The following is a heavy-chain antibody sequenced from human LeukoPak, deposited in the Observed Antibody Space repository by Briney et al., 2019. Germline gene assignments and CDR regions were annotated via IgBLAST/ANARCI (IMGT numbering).Heavy chain of an antibody. Sequence: GGSLRPSCAASGFTFSSYWMHWVRQAPGKGLVWVSRISPDGSDTSYADSVKGRFTISRDNAKNTVFLQMNSLRAEDTALYYCGKTSTSCCDYWGQGTLVTVSS. D-gene: IGHD2-2*01. CDR2: ISPDGSDT. J-gene: IGHJ4*02. CDR3: GKTSTSCCDY. CDR1: GFTFSSYW. V-gene: IGHV3-74*01.